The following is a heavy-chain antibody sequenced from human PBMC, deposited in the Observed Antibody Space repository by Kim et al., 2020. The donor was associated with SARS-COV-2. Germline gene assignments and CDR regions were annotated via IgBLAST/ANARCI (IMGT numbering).Heavy chain of an antibody. CDR3: ARGFVGDYAFDI. Sequence: YSPSFQGQVTISADKSISTAYLQWSSLKASDTAMYYCARGFVGDYAFDIWGQGTMVTVSS. V-gene: IGHV5-51*01. J-gene: IGHJ3*02. D-gene: IGHD4-17*01.